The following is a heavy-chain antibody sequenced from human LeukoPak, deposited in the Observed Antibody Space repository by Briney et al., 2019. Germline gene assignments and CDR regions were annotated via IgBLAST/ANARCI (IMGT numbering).Heavy chain of an antibody. CDR2: INPNSGGT. D-gene: IGHD2-15*01. J-gene: IGHJ5*02. Sequence: ASVKVSCKASGYSFTSHYMHWVRQAPGQGLEWMGWINPNSGGTNYAQKFQGRVTMTRDTSISTAYMELSRLRSDDTAVYYCARKVVVVVASWNWFDPWGQGTLVTVSS. CDR1: GYSFTSHY. V-gene: IGHV1-2*02. CDR3: ARKVVVVVASWNWFDP.